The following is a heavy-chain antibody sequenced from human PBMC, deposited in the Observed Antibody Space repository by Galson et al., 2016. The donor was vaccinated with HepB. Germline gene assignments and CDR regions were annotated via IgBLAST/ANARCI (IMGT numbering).Heavy chain of an antibody. V-gene: IGHV3-66*01. J-gene: IGHJ6*02. CDR2: IYSGGST. Sequence: SLRLSCAASGFTVSSNYMSWVRQAPGKGLEWVSVIYSGGSTYYADSVKGRFTISRDNSKNTLYLQINSLRAEDTAVYYCARGGRDTAMDYYYYGMDVWGQGTTVTVSS. CDR3: ARGGRDTAMDYYYYGMDV. D-gene: IGHD5-18*01. CDR1: GFTVSSNY.